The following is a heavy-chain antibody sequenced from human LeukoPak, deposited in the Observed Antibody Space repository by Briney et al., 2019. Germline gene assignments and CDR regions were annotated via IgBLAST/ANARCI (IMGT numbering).Heavy chain of an antibody. CDR2: ISGSGGST. J-gene: IGHJ4*02. CDR3: AKDDDYDFWSGSPLDY. D-gene: IGHD3-3*01. Sequence: PGGSLRLSCAASGFTFSRYAMSWVRQAPGKGLEWVSAISGSGGSTYYADSVKGRFTISRDNSKNTLYLQMNSLRAEDTAVYYCAKDDDYDFWSGSPLDYWGQGTLVTVPS. CDR1: GFTFSRYA. V-gene: IGHV3-23*01.